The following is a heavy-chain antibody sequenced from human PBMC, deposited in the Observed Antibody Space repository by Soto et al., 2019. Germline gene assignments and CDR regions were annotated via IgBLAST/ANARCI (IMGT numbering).Heavy chain of an antibody. D-gene: IGHD5-12*01. CDR3: ARDLVATDYGMDV. CDR2: INPSGGST. Sequence: ASVKVSFKASGYTFTSYYMHWLRQAPGQGLEWMGIINPSGGSTSYAQKFQGRVTMTRDTSTSTVYMELSSLRSEDTAVYYCARDLVATDYGMDVWGQGTTVTVSS. J-gene: IGHJ6*02. CDR1: GYTFTSYY. V-gene: IGHV1-46*01.